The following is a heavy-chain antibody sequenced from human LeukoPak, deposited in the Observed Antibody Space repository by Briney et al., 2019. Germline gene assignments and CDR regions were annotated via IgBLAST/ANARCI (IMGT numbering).Heavy chain of an antibody. J-gene: IGHJ4*02. Sequence: GGSLRLSCAASGFTFSSYEMNWVRQAPGKGLDWVSYISSSGNTIYYADSVKGRFTISRDNAKNSLYLQMNSLRAEDTAVYYCARVGAFCFDYWGQGTLVTVSS. CDR3: ARVGAFCFDY. D-gene: IGHD3-3*02. V-gene: IGHV3-48*03. CDR1: GFTFSSYE. CDR2: ISSSGNTI.